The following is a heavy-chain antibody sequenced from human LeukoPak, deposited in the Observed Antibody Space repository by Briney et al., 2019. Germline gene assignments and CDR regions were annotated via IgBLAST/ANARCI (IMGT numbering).Heavy chain of an antibody. CDR3: ARGRQAVALRIEHFDY. CDR2: IYYSGST. CDR1: GGSISSSNYY. D-gene: IGHD6-19*01. V-gene: IGHV4-39*01. Sequence: SETLSLTCTVSGGSISSSNYYWGWIRQPPGKGLEWIGSIYYSGSTYYNPSLKSRVTISVDTSKNQFSLKLNSLTAADTAVYYCARGRQAVALRIEHFDYWGQGTLVTVSS. J-gene: IGHJ4*02.